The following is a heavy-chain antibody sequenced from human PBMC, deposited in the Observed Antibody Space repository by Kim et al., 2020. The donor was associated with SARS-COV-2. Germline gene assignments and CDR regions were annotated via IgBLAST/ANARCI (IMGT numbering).Heavy chain of an antibody. CDR3: ARALSDIQVGWDAFDI. Sequence: GGSLRLSCAASGFTFSYYTMNWVRQAPGKGLEWVSSISSSGYIYYPDSVKGRFTLSRDNAKNSLYLQMNSLRAEDTALYYCARALSDIQVGWDAFDIWGQGTMVTVSS. CDR2: ISSSGYI. J-gene: IGHJ3*02. CDR1: GFTFSYYT. V-gene: IGHV3-21*01. D-gene: IGHD5-12*01.